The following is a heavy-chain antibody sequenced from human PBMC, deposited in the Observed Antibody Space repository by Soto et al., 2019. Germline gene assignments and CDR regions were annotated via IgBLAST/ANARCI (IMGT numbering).Heavy chain of an antibody. Sequence: ASVKVSCKASGYTFTSYYMHWVRQAPGQGLEWMGIINPSGGSTSYAQKFQGRVTMTRDTSTSTVYMELSSLRSEDTAVYYCARDLESYYDSSGYLSQDDAFDIWRKGTMVTVSS. D-gene: IGHD3-22*01. V-gene: IGHV1-46*01. J-gene: IGHJ3*02. CDR1: GYTFTSYY. CDR2: INPSGGST. CDR3: ARDLESYYDSSGYLSQDDAFDI.